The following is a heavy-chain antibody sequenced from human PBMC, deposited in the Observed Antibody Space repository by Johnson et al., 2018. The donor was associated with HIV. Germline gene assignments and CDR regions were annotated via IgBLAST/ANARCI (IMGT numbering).Heavy chain of an antibody. J-gene: IGHJ3*01. D-gene: IGHD1-26*01. V-gene: IGHV3-66*01. CDR1: GFTVSSNY. CDR3: GKPLVGATRDDAFDV. CDR2: IYSGGST. Sequence: VQLVESGGGLVQPGGSLRLSCAASGFTVSSNYMSWVRQAPGKGLEWVSVIYSGGSTYYADSVKGRFTISRDNSKNTLYLQMNSLAAEDTAVYYCGKPLVGATRDDAFDVWGQGTMVTVSS.